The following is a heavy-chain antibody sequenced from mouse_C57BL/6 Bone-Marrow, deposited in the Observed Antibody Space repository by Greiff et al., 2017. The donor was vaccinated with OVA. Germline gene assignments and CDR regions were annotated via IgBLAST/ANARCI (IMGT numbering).Heavy chain of an antibody. Sequence: PGGSMKLSCAASGFTFSDAWMDWVRQSPVKGLEWVAEIRNKANNHATYYAESVKGRFTISSDDSKSSVYLQMNSLRAEDTGIYYCTRRVDSSGYWFAYWGQGTLVTVSA. CDR1: GFTFSDAW. CDR3: TRRVDSSGYWFAY. V-gene: IGHV6-6*01. CDR2: IRNKANNHAT. J-gene: IGHJ3*01. D-gene: IGHD3-2*02.